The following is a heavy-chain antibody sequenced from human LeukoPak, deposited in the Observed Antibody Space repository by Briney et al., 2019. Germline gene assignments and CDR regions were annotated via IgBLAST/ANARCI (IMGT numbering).Heavy chain of an antibody. J-gene: IGHJ5*02. Sequence: NPLETLSLTCTVSGGSISSSSFYWGWIRQPPGRGLEWIGSIYYSGSTSYNPSLKSRVTISVDTSKNQFSLKLSSVTAADTAVYYCARGRAILGPWGQGTLVTVSS. CDR2: IYYSGST. CDR3: ARGRAILGP. CDR1: GGSISSSSFY. V-gene: IGHV4-39*07. D-gene: IGHD1-26*01.